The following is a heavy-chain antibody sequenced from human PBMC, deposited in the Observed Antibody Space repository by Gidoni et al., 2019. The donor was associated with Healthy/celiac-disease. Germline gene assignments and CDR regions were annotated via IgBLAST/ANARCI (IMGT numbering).Heavy chain of an antibody. J-gene: IGHJ4*02. CDR1: GFTFSSYS. CDR3: ARDLNQLGSIDY. V-gene: IGHV3-21*01. D-gene: IGHD2-2*01. Sequence: EVQLVESGGGLVKPGGSLRLSCAASGFTFSSYSMNWVRQAPGKGLEWVSSISSSSSYIYYADSVKGRFTISRDNAKNSLYLQMNSLRAEDTAVYYCARDLNQLGSIDYWGQGTLVTVSS. CDR2: ISSSSSYI.